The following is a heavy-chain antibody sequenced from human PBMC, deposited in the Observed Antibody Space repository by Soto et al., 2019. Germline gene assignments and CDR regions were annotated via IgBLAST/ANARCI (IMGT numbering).Heavy chain of an antibody. J-gene: IGHJ4*02. CDR3: AHRDRASGGLFDY. Sequence: QITMKESGPPLVKPTQTLTLTCSFSGFSLSTEGVAVGWIRQSPGKALEWLSVIYWDDDQRSSKSLRSRLTIAKATFKNKVVLTLTNMEPLDTGMYYWAHRDRASGGLFDYWGQGILVTVSS. V-gene: IGHV2-5*02. CDR1: GFSLSTEGVA. CDR2: IYWDDDQ. D-gene: IGHD3-10*01.